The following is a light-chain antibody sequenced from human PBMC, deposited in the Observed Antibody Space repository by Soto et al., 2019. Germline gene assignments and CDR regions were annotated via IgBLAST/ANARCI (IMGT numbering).Light chain of an antibody. V-gene: IGKV1-5*03. CDR1: QSISSW. CDR3: QQYNSYPWT. CDR2: KAS. Sequence: DIRMTQPPSTLSASEGDRVTVTCRASQSISSWLAWYQQKPGKAPKLLIYKASSLESGVPSRFSGSGSGTEITLTISSLQPDDFATYYCQQYNSYPWTFGQGTKVDIK. J-gene: IGKJ1*01.